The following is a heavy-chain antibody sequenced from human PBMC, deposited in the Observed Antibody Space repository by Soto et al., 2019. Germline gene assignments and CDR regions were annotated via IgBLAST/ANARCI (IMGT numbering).Heavy chain of an antibody. CDR3: ASRHSSPYFDY. J-gene: IGHJ4*02. Sequence: QVQLQESGPGLVKPSQTLSLTCTVSGGSISSGDYYWSWIRQPPGKGLEWIGSIYYSGSTYYNPSRKGRVTISVDTSKNQFSLKLNSVTAADTAVYYWASRHSSPYFDYWGQGTLVTVSS. V-gene: IGHV4-30-4*01. D-gene: IGHD6-13*01. CDR2: IYYSGST. CDR1: GGSISSGDYY.